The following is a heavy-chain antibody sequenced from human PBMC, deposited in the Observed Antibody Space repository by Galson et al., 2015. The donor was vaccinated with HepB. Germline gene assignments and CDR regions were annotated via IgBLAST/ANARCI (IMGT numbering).Heavy chain of an antibody. CDR3: ARGSYSSGWYNWFDP. CDR2: ISYDGIKK. CDR1: GFTFSSYG. V-gene: IGHV3-30*03. D-gene: IGHD6-19*01. J-gene: IGHJ5*02. Sequence: SLRLSCAASGFTFSSYGMHWVRQAPGKGLEWVALISYDGIKKDYADSVKGRFTISRDNSKNTLYLQMNSLRAEDTALYYCARGSYSSGWYNWFDPWGQGTLVTVSS.